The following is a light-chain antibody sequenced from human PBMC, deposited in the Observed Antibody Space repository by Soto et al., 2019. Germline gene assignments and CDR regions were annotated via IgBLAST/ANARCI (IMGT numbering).Light chain of an antibody. CDR1: SSDVGRYNH. V-gene: IGLV2-14*01. CDR2: EVS. Sequence: QSALTQPASVSGSPGQSITISCTGTSSDVGRYNHVSWYQHHPGKAPKLLISEVSKRPSGVSNRFSSSKSDYTASLTISGLQAEDEADYYCNSHTSGDFRVFGTGTKLTVL. J-gene: IGLJ1*01. CDR3: NSHTSGDFRV.